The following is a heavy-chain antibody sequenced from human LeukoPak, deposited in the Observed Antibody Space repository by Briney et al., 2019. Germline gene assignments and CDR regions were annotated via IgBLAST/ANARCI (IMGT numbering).Heavy chain of an antibody. CDR1: GFTFSSYS. CDR3: ARDRYSLPGGY. D-gene: IGHD5-12*01. V-gene: IGHV3-64*01. Sequence: GGSLRLSCAASGFTFSSYSMHWVRQAAGKGLESILAISGDGGSTYYANSVKGRFTISRDNSENTLYLQMDSLTAEDTAVYYCARDRYSLPGGYWGQGTLVTVSS. CDR2: ISGDGGST. J-gene: IGHJ4*02.